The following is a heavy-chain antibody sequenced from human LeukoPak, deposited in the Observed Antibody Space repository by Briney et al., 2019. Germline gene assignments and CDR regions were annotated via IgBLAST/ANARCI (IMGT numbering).Heavy chain of an antibody. J-gene: IGHJ4*02. CDR3: ARDSLNDTVTTH. Sequence: SVTVSCKHSGCIFSSYTISWVRQAPGQGLEWMGRIIPILGIANYAQKFQGRVTITADKSTSTAYMELSSLRSEDTAVYYCARDSLNDTVTTHWGQGTLVTVSS. CDR2: IIPILGIA. CDR1: GCIFSSYT. V-gene: IGHV1-69*04. D-gene: IGHD4-11*01.